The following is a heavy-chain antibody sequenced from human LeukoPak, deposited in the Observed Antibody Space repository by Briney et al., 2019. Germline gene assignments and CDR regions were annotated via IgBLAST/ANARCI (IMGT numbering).Heavy chain of an antibody. D-gene: IGHD3-16*02. Sequence: GASVKVSCKASGYTFTSYDINWVRQATGQGLEWMGWMNPNSGNTGYAQKFQGRVTMTRNTSISTAYMELSSLRSEDTAVYYCARIGLRGVIISRPLDYWGQGTRVTVSS. CDR1: GYTFTSYD. J-gene: IGHJ4*02. V-gene: IGHV1-8*01. CDR2: MNPNSGNT. CDR3: ARIGLRGVIISRPLDY.